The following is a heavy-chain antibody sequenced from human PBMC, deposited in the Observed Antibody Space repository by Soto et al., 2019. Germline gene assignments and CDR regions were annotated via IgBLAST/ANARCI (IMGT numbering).Heavy chain of an antibody. D-gene: IGHD4-17*01. CDR3: TTDSRTTVPEVRFDS. Sequence: EVQLEESGGGVVMPGGSLRLSCAASGFTFHNAWINWVRQPPGGGLECVGRIRSQSDGGSGDYAATGKGRFVVSRHDSNHMVYLPMNSLKIEDTAVYYCTTDSRTTVPEVRFDSWGQGPLVTVSS. CDR2: IRSQSDGGSG. J-gene: IGHJ4*02. V-gene: IGHV3-15*07. CDR1: GFTFHNAW.